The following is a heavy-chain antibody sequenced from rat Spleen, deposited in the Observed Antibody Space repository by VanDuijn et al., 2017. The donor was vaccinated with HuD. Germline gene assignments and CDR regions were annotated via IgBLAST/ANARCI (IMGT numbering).Heavy chain of an antibody. CDR1: GFTFSHYG. V-gene: IGHV5-29*01. Sequence: EVQLVESDGGLVQPGRSLKLTCAASGFTFSHYGMAWVRQAPTKGLEWVATIIYDGSSTYYRDSVKGRFSISRDNTKSTLYLQMDSLWSEDTATYHCASHRHYSVYVMDAWGQGASVTVSS. CDR2: IIYDGSST. J-gene: IGHJ4*01. CDR3: ASHRHYSVYVMDA. D-gene: IGHD1-1*01.